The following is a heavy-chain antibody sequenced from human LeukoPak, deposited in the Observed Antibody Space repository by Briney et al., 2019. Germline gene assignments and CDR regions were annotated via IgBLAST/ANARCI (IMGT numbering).Heavy chain of an antibody. CDR2: ISDSGGST. Sequence: GGSLRLSCSASGFPFSSYAMHWVRQAPGKGLEYVSAISDSGGSTYYADSVKGRFTISRDNSKNTLYLQMSSLRAEDTAVYFCVRGYSFGPYGMDVWGQGTMVTGSS. V-gene: IGHV3-64D*09. CDR1: GFPFSSYA. CDR3: VRGYSFGPYGMDV. D-gene: IGHD2-15*01. J-gene: IGHJ6*02.